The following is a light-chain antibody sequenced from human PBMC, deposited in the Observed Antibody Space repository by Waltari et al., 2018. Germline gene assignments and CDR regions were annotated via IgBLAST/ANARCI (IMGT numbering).Light chain of an antibody. V-gene: IGKV4-1*01. Sequence: DIVMAQSPDSLAVSLGERATINCKSSQTILCSSNNKNSLAWYQQKPGQPPELLIYWASTRESGVPDRFSGSGSGTDFTLTISSLQAEDVAVYYCQQYYTTPFTFGPGTKVDIK. CDR1: QTILCSSNNKNS. CDR3: QQYYTTPFT. J-gene: IGKJ3*01. CDR2: WAS.